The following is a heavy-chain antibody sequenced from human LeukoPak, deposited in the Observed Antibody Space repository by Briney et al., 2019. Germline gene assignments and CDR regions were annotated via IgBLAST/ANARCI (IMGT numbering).Heavy chain of an antibody. CDR1: GYTFTGYY. CDR2: INPNSGGT. CDR3: ARDLEGYHYGSGNYPQ. D-gene: IGHD3-10*01. J-gene: IGHJ4*02. V-gene: IGHV1-2*02. Sequence: ASMKVSCKASGYTFTGYYIHWLRQAPGQGLEWMGFINPNSGGTNYAQTFQGRVTMTRDTSISTAYMELSSLTSDDTAVYYCARDLEGYHYGSGNYPQWGKGTLITVSS.